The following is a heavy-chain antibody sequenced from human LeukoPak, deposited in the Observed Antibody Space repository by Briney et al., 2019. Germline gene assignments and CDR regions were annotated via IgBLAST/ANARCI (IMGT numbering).Heavy chain of an antibody. J-gene: IGHJ4*02. CDR1: GYSISSGYY. CDR2: IYHSGST. Sequence: TASETLSLTCTVSGYSISSGYYWGWIRQPPGKGLEWIGSIYHSGSTYYNPSLKSRVTISVDTSKNQFSLKLSSVTAADTAVYYCARVVEDATMIVVVMDYWGRGTLVTVSS. CDR3: ARVVEDATMIVVVMDY. V-gene: IGHV4-38-2*02. D-gene: IGHD3-22*01.